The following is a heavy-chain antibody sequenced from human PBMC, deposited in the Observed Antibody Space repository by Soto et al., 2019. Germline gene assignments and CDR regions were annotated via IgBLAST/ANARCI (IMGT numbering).Heavy chain of an antibody. CDR3: ARDTPFPYHHTNWFDP. J-gene: IGHJ5*02. CDR1: GYTFTSYG. D-gene: IGHD2-21*01. V-gene: IGHV1-18*04. CDR2: ISAYNGNT. Sequence: GSGKVSFKASGYTFTSYGISLVRQAPGQGLEWMGWISAYNGNTNYAQKLQGRVTMTTDTSTSTAYMELRSLRSYDTAVYYCARDTPFPYHHTNWFDPWGQGTLVTVSS.